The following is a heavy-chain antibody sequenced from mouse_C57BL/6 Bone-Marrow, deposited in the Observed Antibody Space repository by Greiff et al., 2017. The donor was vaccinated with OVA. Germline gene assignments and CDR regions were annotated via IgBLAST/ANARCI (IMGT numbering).Heavy chain of an antibody. D-gene: IGHD1-1*01. V-gene: IGHV5-4*01. J-gene: IGHJ2*01. CDR2: ISDGGSYT. CDR3: ARDGANLDY. CDR1: GFTFSSYA. Sequence: EVQLVESGGGLVKPGGSLKLSCAASGFTFSSYAMSWVRQTPEKRLEWVATISDGGSYTYYPDNVKGRFTISRDNAKNNLYLQMSHLKSEDTAMYYCARDGANLDYWGQGTTLTVSS.